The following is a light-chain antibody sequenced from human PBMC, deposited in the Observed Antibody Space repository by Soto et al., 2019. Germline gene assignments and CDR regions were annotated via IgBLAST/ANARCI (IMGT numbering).Light chain of an antibody. CDR2: YAP. CDR1: QVISSY. CDR3: QHYCPTP. J-gene: IGKJ4*01. Sequence: AIRMTQSPFSLSASVRDRVTITCWASQVISSYLAWYQLKPAKDPKLFVYYAPSLQSGVPSRFGGSGSGTDDTLTISSLHPEDFATCYCQHYCPTPFGGGAKVEI. V-gene: IGKV1D-43*01.